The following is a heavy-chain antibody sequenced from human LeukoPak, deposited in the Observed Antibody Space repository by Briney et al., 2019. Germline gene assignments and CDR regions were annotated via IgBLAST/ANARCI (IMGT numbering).Heavy chain of an antibody. D-gene: IGHD3-10*01. J-gene: IGHJ6*03. CDR2: ISSSSSYI. CDR1: GFTFSSYS. Sequence: PGGSLRLSCAASGFTFSSYSMNWVRQAPGKGLEWVSSISSSSSYIYYADSVKGRSTISRDNAKNSLYLQMNSLRAEDTAVYYCAREGVTMVRGVIITRTMDVWGKGTTVTVSS. V-gene: IGHV3-21*01. CDR3: AREGVTMVRGVIITRTMDV.